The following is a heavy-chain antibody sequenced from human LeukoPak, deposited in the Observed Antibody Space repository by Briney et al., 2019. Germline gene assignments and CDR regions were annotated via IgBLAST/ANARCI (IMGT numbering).Heavy chain of an antibody. Sequence: PSETLSLTCTVSGGSISSGDYYWSWIRQPPGKGLEWIGYIYYSGSTYYNPSLKSRVTISVDTSKNQFSLKLSFVTAADTAVYYCASSRFGLTEWDYWGQGTLVTVSS. D-gene: IGHD3-10*01. J-gene: IGHJ4*02. CDR1: GGSISSGDYY. V-gene: IGHV4-30-4*01. CDR2: IYYSGST. CDR3: ASSRFGLTEWDY.